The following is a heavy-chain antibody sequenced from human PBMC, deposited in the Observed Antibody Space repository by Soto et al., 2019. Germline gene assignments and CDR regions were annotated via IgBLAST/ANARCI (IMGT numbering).Heavy chain of an antibody. J-gene: IGHJ4*02. CDR3: ARHSNRNYGLYYLDY. Sequence: SETLSLTCPVSGFSVSSYYWSWIRQSPGKGLEWIGYIYYSGSTKYKPSLKSRVTISVDTSKNQFSLKVTSATAADTAVYFCARHSNRNYGLYYLDYWGLGALVTVSS. CDR2: IYYSGST. V-gene: IGHV4-59*08. D-gene: IGHD4-4*01. CDR1: GFSVSSYY.